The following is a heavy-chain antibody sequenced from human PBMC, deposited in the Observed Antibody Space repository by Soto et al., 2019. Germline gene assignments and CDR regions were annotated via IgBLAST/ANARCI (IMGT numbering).Heavy chain of an antibody. CDR2: ISSTTNYI. V-gene: IGHV3-21*06. Sequence: PGGSLRLSCAASGFTFTRYSMNWVRQAPGKGLEWVSSISSTTNYIYYGDSMKGRFTISRDNAKNSLYLEMNSLRAEDTAVYYCARESEDLTSNFHYWGQGTLVTVSS. CDR1: GFTFTRYS. CDR3: ARESEDLTSNFHY. J-gene: IGHJ4*02.